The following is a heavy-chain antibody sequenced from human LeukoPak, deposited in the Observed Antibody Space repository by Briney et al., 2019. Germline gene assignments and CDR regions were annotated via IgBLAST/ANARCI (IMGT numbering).Heavy chain of an antibody. J-gene: IGHJ4*02. D-gene: IGHD3-9*01. CDR1: GGSFSGYY. CDR2: INHSGST. CDR3: ARSPYYDILTGYPAGYFDY. V-gene: IGHV4-34*01. Sequence: SETLSLTCAVYGGSFSGYYWSWIRQPPGKGLEWIGEINHSGSTNYNPSLKSRVTISVDTSKNQFSLKPSSVTAADTAVYYCARSPYYDILTGYPAGYFDYWGQGTLVTVSS.